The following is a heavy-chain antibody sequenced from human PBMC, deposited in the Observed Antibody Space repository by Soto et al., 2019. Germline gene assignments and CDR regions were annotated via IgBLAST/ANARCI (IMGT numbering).Heavy chain of an antibody. CDR3: ASALKGINLFDP. V-gene: IGHV3-30-3*01. Sequence: ALRISCAASGFTFSSYAMHWVRQAPGKGLAWVAVISYDGSNKYYADSVKGRFTISRDNSKNTLYLQMNRMRAEDTAVYYCASALKGINLFDPWDKGSLVSSSS. CDR1: GFTFSSYA. CDR2: ISYDGSNK. J-gene: IGHJ5*02.